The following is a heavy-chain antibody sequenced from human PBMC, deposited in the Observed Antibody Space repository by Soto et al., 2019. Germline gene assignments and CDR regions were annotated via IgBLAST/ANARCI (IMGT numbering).Heavy chain of an antibody. CDR3: ARRNKSDYYYMDV. CDR2: IYYSGST. CDR1: GGSISSYY. J-gene: IGHJ6*03. D-gene: IGHD3-3*01. Sequence: PSETLSLTCTVSGGSISSYYWSWIRQPPGKGLEWIGYIYYSGSTNYNPSLKSRVTISVDTSKNQFSLKLSSVTAADTAVYYCARRNKSDYYYMDVWGKGTTVTVSS. V-gene: IGHV4-59*08.